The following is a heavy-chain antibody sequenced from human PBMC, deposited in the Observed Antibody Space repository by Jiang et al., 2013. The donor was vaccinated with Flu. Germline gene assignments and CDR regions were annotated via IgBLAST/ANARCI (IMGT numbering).Heavy chain of an antibody. D-gene: IGHD6-19*01. V-gene: IGHV3-23*01. J-gene: IGHJ2*01. CDR1: GFTFSSYA. Sequence: QLLESGGGLVQPGGSLRLSCAASGFTFSSYAMSWVRQAPGKGLEWVSAISGSGGSTYYADSVKGRFTISRDNSKNTLYLQMNSLRAEDTAVYYCAKTPPAQGEYSSGWYDLAFWYFDLWGRGTLVTVSS. CDR2: ISGSGGST. CDR3: AKTPPAQGEYSSGWYDLAFWYFDL.